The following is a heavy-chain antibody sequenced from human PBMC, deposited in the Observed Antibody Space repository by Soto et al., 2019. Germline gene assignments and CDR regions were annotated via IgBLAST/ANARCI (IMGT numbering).Heavy chain of an antibody. J-gene: IGHJ6*02. CDR1: GFTLSSHV. D-gene: IGHD2-2*01. CDR2: ISYDGNNR. CDR3: ARTSSVHYGMDV. V-gene: IGHV3-30*03. Sequence: QVQLVESGGGAVQPGRSLRLSCAASGFTLSSHVMHWVRQAPGKGLEWVAEISYDGNNRYYVESVKGRFTISRDNSKNTLYLEMNSLRTEDTAVYYAARTSSVHYGMDVWGQGTTVTVSS.